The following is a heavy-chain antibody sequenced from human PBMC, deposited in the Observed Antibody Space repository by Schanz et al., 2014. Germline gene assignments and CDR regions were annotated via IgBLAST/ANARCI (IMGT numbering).Heavy chain of an antibody. Sequence: EVQLVESGGGLVKPGGSLRLSCAASGFTFSSYSMNWVRQAPGKGLEWVSSISRSSSSIYYADSVKGRFTISRDNAKNSLYLQMHSLRAEDTAVYYCARGTPFLCDYWGQGTLVTVSS. J-gene: IGHJ4*02. D-gene: IGHD3-16*01. CDR2: ISRSSSSI. CDR1: GFTFSSYS. V-gene: IGHV3-21*01. CDR3: ARGTPFLCDY.